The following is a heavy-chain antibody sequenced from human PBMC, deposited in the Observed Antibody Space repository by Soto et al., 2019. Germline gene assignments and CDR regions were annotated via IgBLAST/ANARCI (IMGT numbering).Heavy chain of an antibody. CDR3: AKEEWQGGSYNS. V-gene: IGHV3-23*01. Sequence: EVQLLESGGDLVQPGGSLRLSCAASGFTFSSYPMGWVRQAPGKGLEWVTHISSSGDRTFYTDSVKGRFTISRDNSKNTLYLQMNSLRAEDTALYYCAKEEWQGGSYNSWGQGTLVTVSS. CDR1: GFTFSSYP. CDR2: ISSSGDRT. D-gene: IGHD1-26*01. J-gene: IGHJ4*02.